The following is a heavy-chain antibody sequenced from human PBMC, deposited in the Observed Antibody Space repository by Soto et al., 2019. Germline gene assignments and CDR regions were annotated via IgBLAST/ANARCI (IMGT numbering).Heavy chain of an antibody. CDR1: GFSLSNARMG. CDR2: IFSNEEK. D-gene: IGHD3-3*01. CDR3: ARIMSYRFLEWPPDY. Sequence: QVTLKESGPVLVKPTETLTLTCTVSGFSLSNARMGVSWIRQHPGKALEWLEHIFSNEEKSYSTSLKGRITISKDPSKSQVVLTMTNMDPVDTATYYCARIMSYRFLEWPPDYWCQGTLVTVSS. V-gene: IGHV2-26*01. J-gene: IGHJ4*02.